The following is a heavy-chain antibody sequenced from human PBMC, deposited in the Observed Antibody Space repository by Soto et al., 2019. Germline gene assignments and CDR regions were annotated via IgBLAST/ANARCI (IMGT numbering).Heavy chain of an antibody. CDR2: IWYDGNSK. CDR3: ARDMKFLYSGSYYIPF. CDR1: GFTFSSYG. J-gene: IGHJ4*02. V-gene: IGHV3-33*01. D-gene: IGHD1-26*01. Sequence: PGGSLRLSCAASGFTFSSYGMHWVRQAPGKGLEWVAVIWYDGNSKNYADSVKGRFTISRDNSNNTLYLQMNSLRDEDTAVYYCARDMKFLYSGSYYIPFWGQGTLVTVSS.